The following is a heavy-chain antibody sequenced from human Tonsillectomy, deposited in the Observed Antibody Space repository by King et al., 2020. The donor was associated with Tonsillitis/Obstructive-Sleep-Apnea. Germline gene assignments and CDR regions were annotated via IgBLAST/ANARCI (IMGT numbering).Heavy chain of an antibody. D-gene: IGHD5-24*01. V-gene: IGHV3-30*04. J-gene: IGHJ3*02. Sequence: VQLVESGGGVVQPGRSRRLSCVASGVTFRHYAMHWVRQSRGKGLEWAALISYDGSDKYYADSVKGRFTVSRDNSKNTLYLQMNFLRPEDTAVYYCARGEMATISPAFDIWGQGTMLTVFS. CDR3: ARGEMATISPAFDI. CDR2: ISYDGSDK. CDR1: GVTFRHYA.